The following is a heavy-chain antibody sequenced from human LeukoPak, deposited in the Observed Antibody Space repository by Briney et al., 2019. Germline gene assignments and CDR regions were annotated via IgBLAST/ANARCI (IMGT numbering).Heavy chain of an antibody. V-gene: IGHV1-3*01. CDR2: INAGNGNT. J-gene: IGHJ4*02. CDR3: ARGQAVAGTSLDY. CDR1: GYSFTSYA. D-gene: IGHD6-19*01. Sequence: ASVKVCCRASGYSFTSYAMHWVRQAPGKRLEWMGWINAGNGNTKYSQKFQGRVTITRDTSASTAYMELSSLRSEDTAVYYCARGQAVAGTSLDYWGQGTLVTVSS.